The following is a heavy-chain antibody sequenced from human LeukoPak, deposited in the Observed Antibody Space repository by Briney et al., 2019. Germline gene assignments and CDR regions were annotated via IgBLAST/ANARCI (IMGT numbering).Heavy chain of an antibody. CDR2: ISGSASST. Sequence: GQSLTLSCAAYGFTLSSYAMSWVRQPPGKGLGWDSGISGSASSTYYADSVKGRFSISRDNSVNTLYLEMNSLRADDTAVYYCAKKAGSGTYYYFDYWGQGTLVTVSS. J-gene: IGHJ4*02. D-gene: IGHD3-10*01. CDR3: AKKAGSGTYYYFDY. CDR1: GFTLSSYA. V-gene: IGHV3-23*01.